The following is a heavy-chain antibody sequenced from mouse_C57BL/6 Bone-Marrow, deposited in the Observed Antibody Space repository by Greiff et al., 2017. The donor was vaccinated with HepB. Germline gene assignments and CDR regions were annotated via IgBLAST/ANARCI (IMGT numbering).Heavy chain of an antibody. CDR1: GYAFTNYL. CDR3: ARSPITTVVPYYFDY. J-gene: IGHJ2*01. Sequence: QVQLQQSGAELVRPGTSVKVSCKASGYAFTNYLIEWVKQRPGQGLEWIGVINPVSGGTNYNEKFKGKATLTADKSSSTAYMQLSSLTSEDSAVYFCARSPITTVVPYYFDYWGQGTTLTVSS. CDR2: INPVSGGT. D-gene: IGHD1-1*01. V-gene: IGHV1-54*01.